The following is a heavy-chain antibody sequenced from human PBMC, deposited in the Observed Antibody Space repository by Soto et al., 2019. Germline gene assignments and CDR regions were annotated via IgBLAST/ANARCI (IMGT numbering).Heavy chain of an antibody. CDR2: VYYTGST. CDR3: ARGRTVRNYADDSSDYFYFFDY. J-gene: IGHJ4*02. V-gene: IGHV4-59*01. Sequence: SETLSLTCTVSGDSISTFYWGWMRQSPGEELEWIGYVYYTGSTNYNPSLKSRVTISVDRSKNQFSLKLTSANAADTAVYYCARGRTVRNYADDSSDYFYFFDYWGQGTQVTISS. D-gene: IGHD3-22*01. CDR1: GDSISTFY.